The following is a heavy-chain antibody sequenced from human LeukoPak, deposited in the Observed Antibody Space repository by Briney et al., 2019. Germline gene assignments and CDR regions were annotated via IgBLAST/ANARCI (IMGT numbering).Heavy chain of an antibody. D-gene: IGHD1-26*01. CDR2: IKQDGSEK. V-gene: IGHV3-7*01. CDR1: GFTFRSHW. CDR3: ARDEHSVSYYVI. J-gene: IGHJ3*02. Sequence: GGSLRLSCAASGFTFRSHWMSWVRQAPGKGLEWVANIKQDGSEKNYVDSVKGRFTISRDNAKNSLYLQMNSLRAEDTAVYYCARDEHSVSYYVIWGQGTMVTVSS.